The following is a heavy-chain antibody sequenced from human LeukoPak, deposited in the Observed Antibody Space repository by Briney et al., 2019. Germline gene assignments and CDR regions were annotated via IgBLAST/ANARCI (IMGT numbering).Heavy chain of an antibody. CDR2: IYYSGST. D-gene: IGHD6-19*01. CDR3: ARDHKWAVALHY. V-gene: IGHV4-31*02. CDR1: GGSISSGGSY. J-gene: IGHJ4*02. Sequence: SQTLSLTCTVAGGSISSGGSYWSWIRQHPGKGLEWIGYIYYSGSTYYNPSLKSRVTISVDTSKNQFSLKLSSVTAADTAVYYCARDHKWAVALHYWGQGTLVTVSS.